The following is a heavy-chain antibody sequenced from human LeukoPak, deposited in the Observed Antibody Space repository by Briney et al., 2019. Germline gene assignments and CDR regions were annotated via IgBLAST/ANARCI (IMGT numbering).Heavy chain of an antibody. CDR3: AKGRYYGSGSLDY. D-gene: IGHD3-10*01. Sequence: PGGSLRLSCAASGFTFSSYGMSWVRQAPGKGLEWVSAIGGRDGSTYYADSVKGRFTISRDNSKNTLYVQMNSLRAEDTAVYYCAKGRYYGSGSLDYWGQGTLVTVSS. CDR1: GFTFSSYG. CDR2: IGGRDGST. J-gene: IGHJ4*02. V-gene: IGHV3-23*01.